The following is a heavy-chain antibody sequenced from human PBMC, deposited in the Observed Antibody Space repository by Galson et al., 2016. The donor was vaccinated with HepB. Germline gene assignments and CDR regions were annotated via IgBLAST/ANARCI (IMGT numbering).Heavy chain of an antibody. CDR1: GFTFSSYA. J-gene: IGHJ4*02. D-gene: IGHD2/OR15-2a*01. V-gene: IGHV3-48*02. Sequence: SLRLSCAASGFTFSSYALNWVRQAPGKGLEWVSYIGSRSSPIHYADSVKGRFTISRDNAKNSLYLQMNSLRDVDTAVYYCERVDEGYYYLIDYWGQGTLVTVSS. CDR3: ERVDEGYYYLIDY. CDR2: IGSRSSPI.